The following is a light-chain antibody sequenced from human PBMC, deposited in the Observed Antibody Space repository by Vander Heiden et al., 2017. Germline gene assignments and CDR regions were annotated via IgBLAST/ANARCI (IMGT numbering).Light chain of an antibody. CDR3: KQAIQKQFT. V-gene: IGKV2-28*01. J-gene: IGKJ3*01. Sequence: IVMTQSPLSLPVTPGEPASISCRSSQSLLHSNGYNSLDWYLQKPGQAPQLLIYLGSNRDSGVPERFSGSGSGTDFTLKISRVEAEDVGVYYCKQAIQKQFTFGHGTKVDIK. CDR2: LGS. CDR1: QSLLHSNGYNS.